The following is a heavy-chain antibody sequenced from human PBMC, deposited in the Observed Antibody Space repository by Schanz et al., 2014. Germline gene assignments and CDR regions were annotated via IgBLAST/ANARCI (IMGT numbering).Heavy chain of an antibody. CDR2: ISNDGSIK. D-gene: IGHD5-12*01. J-gene: IGHJ4*02. Sequence: VQLVESGGGLVQPGGSLRLSCAASGFTFSSYAMSWVRQAPGKGLEWVALISNDGSIKYYADSVEGRFTISRDNSRNPLYLQMNSLRTEDTAVYYCASPSGYSDYGTYFDFWGQGTLVTVSS. CDR3: ASPSGYSDYGTYFDF. V-gene: IGHV3-30-3*01. CDR1: GFTFSSYA.